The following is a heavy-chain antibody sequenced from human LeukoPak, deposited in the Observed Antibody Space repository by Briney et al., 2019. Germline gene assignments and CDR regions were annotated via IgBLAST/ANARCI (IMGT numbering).Heavy chain of an antibody. D-gene: IGHD3-3*01. V-gene: IGHV5-51*01. Sequence: GESLKISCKGSGYTFTNYYIAWVRQMPGKGLESMGIIYPGASYTRYSPSFQGQVTLSVDKSIKTAYLQWSSLKASDTAMYYCARRGDYDFDYWGQGTLVTVSS. J-gene: IGHJ4*02. CDR1: GYTFTNYY. CDR2: IYPGASYT. CDR3: ARRGDYDFDY.